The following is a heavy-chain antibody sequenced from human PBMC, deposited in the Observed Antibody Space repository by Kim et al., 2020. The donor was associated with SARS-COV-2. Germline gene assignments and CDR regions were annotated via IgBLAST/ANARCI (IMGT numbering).Heavy chain of an antibody. D-gene: IGHD6-19*01. Sequence: QKFQGRVTMTRDTSTSTVYMELSSLRSEDTAVYYCARAVDYSSGWTCLDYWGQGTLVTVSS. V-gene: IGHV1-46*01. J-gene: IGHJ4*02. CDR3: ARAVDYSSGWTCLDY.